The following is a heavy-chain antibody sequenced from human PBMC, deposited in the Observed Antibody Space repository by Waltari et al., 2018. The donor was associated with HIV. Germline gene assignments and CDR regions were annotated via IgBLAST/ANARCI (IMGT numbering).Heavy chain of an antibody. J-gene: IGHJ4*02. V-gene: IGHV3-23*01. CDR3: ARHGDYGDIWGYLDH. Sequence: EVQLLESGGGLVQPGGSMRLSCAASGFIFSSYAVSWVRQAPGKGLNWISSISASGGASDYADSVKGRFIVSRDNSRNTLHLHMNSLTVDDTALYFCARHGDYGDIWGYLDHWGLGTLVTVSS. CDR2: ISASGGAS. CDR1: GFIFSSYA. D-gene: IGHD4-17*01.